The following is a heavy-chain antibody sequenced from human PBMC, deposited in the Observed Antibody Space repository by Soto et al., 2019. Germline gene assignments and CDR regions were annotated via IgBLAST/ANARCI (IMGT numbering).Heavy chain of an antibody. CDR3: AREYYDYVWGRTDDAFDI. J-gene: IGHJ3*02. CDR2: IKQDGSEK. D-gene: IGHD3-16*01. CDR1: GFTCSSYW. V-gene: IGHV3-7*05. Sequence: GGSLRLSCAAAGFTCSSYWMSWVRQAPGKGLEWVANIKQDGSEKYYVDSVKGRFTISRDNAKNSLYLQMNSLRAEDTAVYYCAREYYDYVWGRTDDAFDIWGQGTMVTVSS.